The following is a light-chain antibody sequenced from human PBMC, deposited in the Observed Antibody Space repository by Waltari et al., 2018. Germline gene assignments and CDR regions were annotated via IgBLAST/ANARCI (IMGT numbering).Light chain of an antibody. J-gene: IGKJ4*01. CDR3: QQYNSFSLT. V-gene: IGKV1-5*03. Sequence: DIQMTQSPSTLSASVRDRVTITCRASQTISSWLAWYQQKPVKATELLLYKASNLESGVPSRFSGSGSGTEFTLTISSLQPDDFATYYCQQYNSFSLTFGGGTKVEIK. CDR1: QTISSW. CDR2: KAS.